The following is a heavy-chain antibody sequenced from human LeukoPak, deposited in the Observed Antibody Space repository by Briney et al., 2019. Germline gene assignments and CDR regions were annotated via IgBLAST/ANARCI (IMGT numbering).Heavy chain of an antibody. Sequence: GVSLRLSCAASGFTFSSYGMHWVRQAPGKGLEWVAVISYDGSNKYYADSVKGRFTISRDNSKNTLYLQMNSLRAEDTAVYYCAKDTSSGFWSGLAVWGQGTTDTVSS. CDR3: AKDTSSGFWSGLAV. CDR2: ISYDGSNK. V-gene: IGHV3-30*18. CDR1: GFTFSSYG. D-gene: IGHD3-3*01. J-gene: IGHJ6*02.